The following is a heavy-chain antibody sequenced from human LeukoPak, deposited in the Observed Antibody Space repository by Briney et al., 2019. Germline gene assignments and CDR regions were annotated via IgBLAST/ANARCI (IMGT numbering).Heavy chain of an antibody. V-gene: IGHV3-33*06. CDR1: GFTFNSYD. J-gene: IGHJ4*02. Sequence: PGGSVRLSCAASGFTFNSYDMHWVRHAPGKGREGVADIWYDGSNKYYADSVKGRFAISRDNSKNTLYLQMNSLRAEDTAVYYCAKAQHGSFGVGPFDYWGQGTLVTVSS. D-gene: IGHD3-3*01. CDR2: IWYDGSNK. CDR3: AKAQHGSFGVGPFDY.